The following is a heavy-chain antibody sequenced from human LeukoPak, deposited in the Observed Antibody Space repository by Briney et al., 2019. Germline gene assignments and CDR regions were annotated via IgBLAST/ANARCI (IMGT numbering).Heavy chain of an antibody. CDR1: GGSISSGGYY. V-gene: IGHV4-31*03. CDR2: IYYSGST. J-gene: IGHJ4*02. D-gene: IGHD5-18*01. Sequence: PSETLSLTCTVSGGSISSGGYYWSWIRQHPGKGLEWIGYIYYSGSTYYNPSLKSRVTIPVDTSKNQFSLKLSSVAAADTAAYYCARASDTAMVHFDYWGQGTLVTVSS. CDR3: ARASDTAMVHFDY.